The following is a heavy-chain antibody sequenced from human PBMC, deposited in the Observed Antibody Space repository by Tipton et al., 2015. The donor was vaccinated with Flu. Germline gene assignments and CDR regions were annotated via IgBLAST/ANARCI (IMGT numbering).Heavy chain of an antibody. CDR1: GYPISSGYN. CDR2: IFHSGNT. J-gene: IGHJ4*02. Sequence: TLSLTCTVSGYPISSGYNWGWIRQPPGKGLEWIGNIFHSGNTYYNPSLKSRVTISVDKSKNQFSLNLSSVTAADTAVYYCAKEVVVPATRFDTWGQGTQVTV. V-gene: IGHV4-38-2*02. CDR3: AKEVVVPATRFDT. D-gene: IGHD2-15*01.